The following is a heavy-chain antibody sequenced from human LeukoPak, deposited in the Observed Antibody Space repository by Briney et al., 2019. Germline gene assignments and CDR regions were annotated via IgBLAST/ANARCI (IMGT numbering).Heavy chain of an antibody. J-gene: IGHJ5*02. CDR1: GGSISSGGYS. V-gene: IGHV4-30-2*01. CDR3: ARGPEAGSGSYYRGP. CDR2: IYHSGST. Sequence: PSETLSLTCAVSGGSISSGGYSWSWIRHPPGKGLEWIGYIYHSGSTYYTPSLKSRVTISVDRSKNQCSLKLSSVTAADTAVYYCARGPEAGSGSYYRGPWGQGTLVTVPS. D-gene: IGHD3-10*01.